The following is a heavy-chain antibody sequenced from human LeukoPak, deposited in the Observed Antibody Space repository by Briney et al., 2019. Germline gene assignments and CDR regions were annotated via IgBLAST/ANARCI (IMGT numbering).Heavy chain of an antibody. V-gene: IGHV1-46*01. CDR1: GYTFTSYY. CDR2: INPSGGST. CDR3: ARTGTTRGRYYFDY. D-gene: IGHD1-7*01. J-gene: IGHJ4*02. Sequence: GESLKISCKASGYTFTSYYMHWVRQAPGQGLEWMGIINPSGGSTSYAQKFQGRVTMTRDTSTSTVYMELSSLRSEDTAVYYCARTGTTRGRYYFDYWGQGTLVTVSS.